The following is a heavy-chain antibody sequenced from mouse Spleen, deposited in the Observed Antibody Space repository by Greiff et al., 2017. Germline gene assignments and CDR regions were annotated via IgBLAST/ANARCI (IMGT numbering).Heavy chain of an antibody. CDR1: GYTFTSYW. J-gene: IGHJ1*01. V-gene: IGHV1-64*01. CDR2: IHPNSGST. D-gene: IGHD1-1*01. Sequence: QVQLQQPGAELVKPGASVKLSCKASGYTFTSYWMHWVKQRPGQGLEWIGMIHPNSGSTNYNEKFKSKATLTVDKSSSTAYMQLSSLTSEDSAVYYCAREVVSSPFYWYFDVWGAGTTVTVSS. CDR3: AREVVSSPFYWYFDV.